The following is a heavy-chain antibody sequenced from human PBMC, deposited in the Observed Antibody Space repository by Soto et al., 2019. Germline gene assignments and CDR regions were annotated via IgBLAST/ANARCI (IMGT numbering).Heavy chain of an antibody. V-gene: IGHV1-69*01. D-gene: IGHD3-10*01. CDR2: IIPIFGTA. CDR3: AGVTDYYGSGSAGGFDP. Sequence: QVQLVQSGAEVKKPGSSVKVSCKASGGTFSSYAISWVRQAPGQGLEWMGGIIPIFGTANYAQKFQGRVTITADESTSTAYMELSSLRSEDTAVYYCAGVTDYYGSGSAGGFDPWGQGTLSPSPQ. CDR1: GGTFSSYA. J-gene: IGHJ5*02.